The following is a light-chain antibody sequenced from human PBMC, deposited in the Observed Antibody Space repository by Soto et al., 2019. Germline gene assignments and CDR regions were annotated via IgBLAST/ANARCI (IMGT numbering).Light chain of an antibody. J-gene: IGKJ4*01. CDR2: DAS. CDR1: QSISGRY. Sequence: ETVLTQSPGTLSLSPGERASLSCMASQSISGRYLAGYQQKPGQAPRLLIYDASSRATGIPAWFSGSGSGTYFFLTISRLEPADFAVEYGQQYCSSPLTFGVGTTVLIK. V-gene: IGKV3-20*01. CDR3: QQYCSSPLT.